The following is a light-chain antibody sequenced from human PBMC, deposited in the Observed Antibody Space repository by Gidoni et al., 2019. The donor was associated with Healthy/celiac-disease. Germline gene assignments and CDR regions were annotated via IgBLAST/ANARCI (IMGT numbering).Light chain of an antibody. CDR3: QQDYTLKT. J-gene: IGKJ1*01. CDR2: WAS. Sequence: DIVMTQSPDSLAVSLGERATINCKSSQSVLYSSKNKNYLAWYQQKSGQPPKLLIYWASTRESGVPDRFSGSGSGTDFTLTINSVQAEDVAVYYCQQDYTLKTFGQGTKVEIK. V-gene: IGKV4-1*01. CDR1: QSVLYSSKNKNY.